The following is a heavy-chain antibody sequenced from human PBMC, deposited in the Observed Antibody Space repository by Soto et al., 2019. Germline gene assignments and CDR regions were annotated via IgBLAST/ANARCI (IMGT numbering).Heavy chain of an antibody. J-gene: IGHJ4*02. V-gene: IGHV4-30-4*01. D-gene: IGHD3-3*01. CDR3: ASQYYDFSSGALDF. CDR1: GGSISSDDYY. CDR2: IHDTATT. Sequence: QVQLQESGPGLVKPSQTLSLTCTVSGGSISSDDYYWSWISQPPGKGLEWIGDIHDTATTSYNPSLKSRLTLSIATFKNHFSLTLRSLTAADTAVYFCASQYYDFSSGALDFWGQGILVTVSS.